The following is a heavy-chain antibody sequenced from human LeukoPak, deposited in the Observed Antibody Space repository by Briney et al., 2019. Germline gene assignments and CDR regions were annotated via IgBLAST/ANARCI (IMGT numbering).Heavy chain of an antibody. D-gene: IGHD1-26*01. Sequence: GASVKVSCKASGYTFTSYYMHWVRQAPGQGLEWMGIINPSGGSTSYAQKFQGRVTMTRDTSTSTVYMELSSLRSEDTAEYYCARAPISSEVGGLYYYYYGMDVWGQGTTVTVSS. V-gene: IGHV1-46*01. CDR2: INPSGGST. CDR3: ARAPISSEVGGLYYYYYGMDV. J-gene: IGHJ6*02. CDR1: GYTFTSYY.